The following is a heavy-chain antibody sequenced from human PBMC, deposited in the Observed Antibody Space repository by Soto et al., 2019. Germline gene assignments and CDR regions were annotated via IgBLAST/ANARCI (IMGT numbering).Heavy chain of an antibody. CDR1: GFTFSSYA. CDR3: AKVPVYYYDTSGYPNVNSY. Sequence: PGGSLRLSCAASGFTFSSYAMSWVRQAPGKGLEWVSSINDDGSAKNYADSVRGRFTISRDNSKNTLYLQINSLRAEDTAVYYCAKVPVYYYDTSGYPNVNSYWGQGTLVTVSS. D-gene: IGHD3-22*01. J-gene: IGHJ4*02. CDR2: INDDGSAK. V-gene: IGHV3-23*01.